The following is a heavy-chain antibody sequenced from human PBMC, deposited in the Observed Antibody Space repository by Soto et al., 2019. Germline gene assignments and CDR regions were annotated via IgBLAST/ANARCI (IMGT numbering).Heavy chain of an antibody. CDR2: ISAYNGNT. CDR3: AREGGYYDSSGSLGPDY. V-gene: IGHV1-18*01. J-gene: IGHJ4*02. Sequence: ASVKVSCKASGYTFTSYGISWVRQAPGQGLEWMGWISAYNGNTNYAQKLQGRVTMTTDTSTSTAYMELRSLRSDDTVVYYCAREGGYYDSSGSLGPDYWGQGTLVTVSS. CDR1: GYTFTSYG. D-gene: IGHD3-22*01.